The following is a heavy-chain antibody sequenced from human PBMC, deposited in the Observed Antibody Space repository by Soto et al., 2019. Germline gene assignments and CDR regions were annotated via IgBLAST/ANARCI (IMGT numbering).Heavy chain of an antibody. CDR2: INHSGST. V-gene: IGHV4-34*01. D-gene: IGHD1-26*01. CDR1: GGSFSGYY. J-gene: IGHJ3*02. CDR3: ARWELPTMYAFDI. Sequence: PSETLSLTCAVYGGSFSGYYWSWIRQPPGKGLEWIEEINHSGSTNYNPSLKSRVTISVDTSKKQFSLKLSSVTAADTAVYYCARWELPTMYAFDIWGQGTMVTVSS.